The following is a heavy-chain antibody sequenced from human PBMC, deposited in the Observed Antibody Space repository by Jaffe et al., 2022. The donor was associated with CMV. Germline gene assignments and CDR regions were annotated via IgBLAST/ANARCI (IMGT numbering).Heavy chain of an antibody. V-gene: IGHV4-31*03. D-gene: IGHD4-4*01. Sequence: QVQLQESGPGLVKPSQTLSLTCTVSGGSIRSAGYYWSWIRQHPGEGLEWIGFISYGGTTYYSPSLKSRLTMSLVTSKNQFSLQLNSVTAADTAVYYCARGQWSHDYTVPDYYFDYWGQGTLVSVSS. CDR1: GGSIRSAGYY. CDR3: ARGQWSHDYTVPDYYFDY. CDR2: ISYGGTT. J-gene: IGHJ4*02.